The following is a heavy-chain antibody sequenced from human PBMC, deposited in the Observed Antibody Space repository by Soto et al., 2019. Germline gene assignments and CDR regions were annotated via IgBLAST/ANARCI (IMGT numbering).Heavy chain of an antibody. Sequence: QVQLVESGGGVVQPGSSLRLSCAASGFTFSSYGMHWVRQAPGKGLEWVAVISYDGSNKYYADSVKGRFTISRDNSKNTLYLQMNSLRAEDTAVYYCAKEPGSGVGLHDYWGQGTLVTVSS. CDR2: ISYDGSNK. CDR3: AKEPGSGVGLHDY. CDR1: GFTFSSYG. D-gene: IGHD3-10*01. J-gene: IGHJ4*02. V-gene: IGHV3-30*18.